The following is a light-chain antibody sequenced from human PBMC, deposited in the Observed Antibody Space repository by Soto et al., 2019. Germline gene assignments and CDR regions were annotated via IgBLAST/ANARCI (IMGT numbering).Light chain of an antibody. V-gene: IGKV1-33*01. CDR1: QDVSHF. CDR3: QQYDRLPWT. CDR2: DAS. J-gene: IGKJ1*01. Sequence: DIQMTQSPSSLSASIGDRVTITCQASQDVSHFLNWFQQRPGKAPKLLIYDASTLERGVPSRFSGRGSGSRFTFTITSLQPEGIATYYCQQYDRLPWTFGQGTKVEMK.